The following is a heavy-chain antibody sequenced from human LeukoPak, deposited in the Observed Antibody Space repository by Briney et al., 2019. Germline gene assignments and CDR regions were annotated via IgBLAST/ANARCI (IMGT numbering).Heavy chain of an antibody. CDR2: ISSSGSTI. J-gene: IGHJ3*02. CDR1: GFSFTTYW. V-gene: IGHV3-48*04. D-gene: IGHD3-22*01. Sequence: GGSLRLSCAASGFSFTTYWMSWVRQAPGKGLEWVSYISSSGSTIYYADSVKGRFTMSRDNAKKSLYLQMNSLRAEDTAVYYCARAKFDSSRYYYRGFDIWGQGTMVTVSS. CDR3: ARAKFDSSRYYYRGFDI.